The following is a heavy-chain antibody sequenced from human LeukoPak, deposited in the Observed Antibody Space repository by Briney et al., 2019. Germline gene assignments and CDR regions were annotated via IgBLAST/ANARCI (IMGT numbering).Heavy chain of an antibody. CDR1: GGSISSGDYY. D-gene: IGHD2-21*02. CDR2: IYYSGNT. V-gene: IGHV4-30-4*08. Sequence: ASETLSLTCTVSGGSISSGDYYWSWIRQPPGKGLEWIGYIYYSGNTYYNPSLKSRVTVSVDTSKNQFSLKLSSVTAADTAVYYCARDGVTGDYWGQGTLVTVSS. J-gene: IGHJ4*02. CDR3: ARDGVTGDY.